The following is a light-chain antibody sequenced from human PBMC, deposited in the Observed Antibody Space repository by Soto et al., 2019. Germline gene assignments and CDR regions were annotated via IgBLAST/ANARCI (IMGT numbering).Light chain of an antibody. CDR3: HQYVTSRMYT. V-gene: IGKV3-20*01. Sequence: EILLTQSPVTLSLSPGERATLSCRASHSISSSYLAWYQLRPGQAPRLLIYGASSRATGIPGRFSGSGSGTDFTLTISRLEPEDFAVYYCHQYVTSRMYTFGQGTKLEIK. CDR1: HSISSSY. CDR2: GAS. J-gene: IGKJ2*01.